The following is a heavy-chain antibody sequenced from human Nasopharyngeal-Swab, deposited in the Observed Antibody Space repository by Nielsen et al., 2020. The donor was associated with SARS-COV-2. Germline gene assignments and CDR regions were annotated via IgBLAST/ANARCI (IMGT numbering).Heavy chain of an antibody. Sequence: WIRQPPGKGLEWIGSIYYSGSTNYNPSLKSRGTISVDASKHQFSLKRSSVTAADTAVYYCARPRGSGWYREAFDIWGQGTMVTVSS. CDR3: ARPRGSGWYREAFDI. V-gene: IGHV4-39*01. J-gene: IGHJ3*02. D-gene: IGHD6-19*01. CDR2: IYYSGST.